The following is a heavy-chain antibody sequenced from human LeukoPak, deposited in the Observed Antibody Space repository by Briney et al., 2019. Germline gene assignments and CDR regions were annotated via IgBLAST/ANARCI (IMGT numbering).Heavy chain of an antibody. J-gene: IGHJ4*02. CDR2: ISAYNGNT. V-gene: IGHV1-18*01. D-gene: IGHD6-13*01. Sequence: VSVKVSCKASGYTFTSYGISWVRQAPGQGLEWMGWISAYNGNTNYAQKLQGRVTMTTDTSTSTAYMELRSLRSDDTAVYYCARDLRIAAAVILAYWGQGTLVTVSS. CDR3: ARDLRIAAAVILAY. CDR1: GYTFTSYG.